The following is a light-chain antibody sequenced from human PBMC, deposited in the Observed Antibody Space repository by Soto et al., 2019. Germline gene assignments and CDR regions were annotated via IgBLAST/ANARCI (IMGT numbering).Light chain of an antibody. CDR3: QQYGSSPLT. J-gene: IGKJ4*01. Sequence: EIVLTQSPGTLSLSVGERVTLSCRASQSVSSYLAWYQQTPGQAPRLLIYDTSNRATGTPDRFSGSGSGTDFTLTISRLEPEDFTVYHCQQYGSSPLTFGGGTTVEIK. CDR2: DTS. V-gene: IGKV3-20*01. CDR1: QSVSSY.